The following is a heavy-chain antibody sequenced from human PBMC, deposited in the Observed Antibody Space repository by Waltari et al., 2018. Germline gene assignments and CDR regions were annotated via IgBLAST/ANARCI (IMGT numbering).Heavy chain of an antibody. Sequence: EVQLVETGGGLIQPGGSLRLSCAASGFTVSSNYMSWVRQAPGKGLEWVSVIYSGGSTYYADSVKGRFTISRDNSKNTLYLQMNSLRAEDTAVYYCARAFWSGYYNYYYYMDVWGKGTTVTVSS. J-gene: IGHJ6*03. V-gene: IGHV3-53*02. D-gene: IGHD3-3*01. CDR3: ARAFWSGYYNYYYYMDV. CDR1: GFTVSSNY. CDR2: IYSGGST.